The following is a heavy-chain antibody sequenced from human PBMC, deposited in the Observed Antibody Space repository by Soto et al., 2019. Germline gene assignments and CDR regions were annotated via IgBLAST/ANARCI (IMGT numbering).Heavy chain of an antibody. CDR3: ARTGIAAAGTWFDP. J-gene: IGHJ5*02. D-gene: IGHD6-13*01. Sequence: SVKVSCKASGGTFSSYAISWVRQAPGQGLEWMGGSIPIFGTANYAQKFQGRVTITADESTSTAYIELSSLRSEDTAVYYCARTGIAAAGTWFDPWGQGTLVTVSS. CDR2: SIPIFGTA. V-gene: IGHV1-69*13. CDR1: GGTFSSYA.